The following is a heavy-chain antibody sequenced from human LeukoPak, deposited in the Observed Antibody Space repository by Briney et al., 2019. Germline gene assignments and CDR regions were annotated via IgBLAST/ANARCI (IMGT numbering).Heavy chain of an antibody. J-gene: IGHJ4*02. D-gene: IGHD3-3*01. CDR1: GGSISSSSYY. V-gene: IGHV4-39*01. CDR2: IYYSGST. Sequence: PSKTLSLTCTVSGGSISSSSYYWGWIRQPPGKGLEWIGSIYYSGSTYYNPSLKSRVTISVDTSKNQFSLKLSSVTAADTAVYYCARHASFGTLYFDYWGQGTLVTVSS. CDR3: ARHASFGTLYFDY.